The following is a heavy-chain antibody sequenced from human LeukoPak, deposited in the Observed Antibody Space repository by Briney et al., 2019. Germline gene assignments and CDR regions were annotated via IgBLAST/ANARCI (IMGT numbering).Heavy chain of an antibody. V-gene: IGHV3-7*04. CDR1: GFTFSSYW. J-gene: IGHJ4*02. CDR3: ARDRPRYCSSTSCYFDY. D-gene: IGHD2-2*01. Sequence: RGSRRLSCAASGFTFSSYWMSWVRQAPGKGLEWVANIKQDGSEKYYVDSVKGRFTISRDNAKNSLYLQMNSLRAEDTAVYYCARDRPRYCSSTSCYFDYWGQGTLVTASS. CDR2: IKQDGSEK.